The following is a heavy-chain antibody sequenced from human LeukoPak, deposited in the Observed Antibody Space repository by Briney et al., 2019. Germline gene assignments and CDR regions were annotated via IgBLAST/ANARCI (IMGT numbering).Heavy chain of an antibody. V-gene: IGHV3-23*01. CDR3: AKDYYWGLDY. Sequence: GGSLRLSCAASGFTFSNYAMSWVRQAPGKGLEWVSGISGGTGTPFYADSVKGRFTISRDNSKNTLYLQMSSLRVEDTAVYYCAKDYYWGLDYWGQGALVTVSS. CDR1: GFTFSNYA. D-gene: IGHD3-22*01. CDR2: ISGGTGTP. J-gene: IGHJ4*02.